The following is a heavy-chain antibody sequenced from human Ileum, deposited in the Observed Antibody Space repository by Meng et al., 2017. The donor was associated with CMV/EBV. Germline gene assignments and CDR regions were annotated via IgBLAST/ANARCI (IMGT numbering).Heavy chain of an antibody. CDR1: KFTFSSHY. CDR2: ISHDGKSE. Sequence: EGSLRLSCEASKFTFSSHYMHWVRQAPGKGLEWVAFISHDGKSESYADSVKGRFTISRDNSENTLFLQMNSLRPEDTAVYYCARVEFYAMSPFFDSWGQGTLVTVSS. J-gene: IGHJ4*02. D-gene: IGHD2-2*01. V-gene: IGHV3-30*03. CDR3: ARVEFYAMSPFFDS.